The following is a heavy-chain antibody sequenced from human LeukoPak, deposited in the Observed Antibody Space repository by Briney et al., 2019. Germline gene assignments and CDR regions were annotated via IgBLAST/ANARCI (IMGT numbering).Heavy chain of an antibody. J-gene: IGHJ4*02. CDR3: ARGGSYFDY. CDR1: GYSISSGYY. D-gene: IGHD1-26*01. CDR2: IYHSGST. Sequence: SETLSLTCTVSGYSISSGYYWGWIRQPPGKGLEWIGSIYHSGSTYYNPSLKSRVTISVDTSKNQFSLKLSSVTAADTAVYYCARGGSYFDYWGQGILVTVSS. V-gene: IGHV4-38-2*02.